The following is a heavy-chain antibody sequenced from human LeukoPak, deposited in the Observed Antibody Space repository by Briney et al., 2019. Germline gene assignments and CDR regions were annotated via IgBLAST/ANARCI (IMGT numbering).Heavy chain of an antibody. CDR1: GFSFKDWG. V-gene: IGHV3-33*06. D-gene: IGHD4-17*01. CDR3: AKDRRSYADYGIDY. Sequence: GRSLRLSCAASGFSFKDWGMHWVRQAPGKGLEWVTGIWHDGSKKYYGDSAKGRFTISRDNSKNTLYLQINSLRVEDTAVYYCAKDRRSYADYGIDYWGQGTLVTVSS. J-gene: IGHJ4*02. CDR2: IWHDGSKK.